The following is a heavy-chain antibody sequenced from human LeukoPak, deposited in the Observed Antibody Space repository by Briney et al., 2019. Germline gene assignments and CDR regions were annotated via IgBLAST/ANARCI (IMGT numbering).Heavy chain of an antibody. V-gene: IGHV1-18*01. Sequence: ASVKVSCKASGYTFTSYGISWVRQAPGQGLEWMGWISAYNGITNYAQKLQGRVTMTTDTSASTAYVELRSLRSDDTAVYYCARKEVTTASLDYWGQGTLVTVSS. CDR2: ISAYNGIT. D-gene: IGHD4-17*01. J-gene: IGHJ4*02. CDR3: ARKEVTTASLDY. CDR1: GYTFTSYG.